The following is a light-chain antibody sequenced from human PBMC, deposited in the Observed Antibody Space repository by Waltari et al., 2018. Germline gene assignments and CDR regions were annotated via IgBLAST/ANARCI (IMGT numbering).Light chain of an antibody. CDR2: EAS. Sequence: EVVLTQSPATLSLSPGERATLSCRASQSVYNFLAWYQQKPGQAPRLLIYEASQRATGIPARCSGSWSGTDFTLTISNLEPEDVAVYYCQQRANWPPLTFGGGTKVEIK. V-gene: IGKV3-11*01. J-gene: IGKJ4*01. CDR3: QQRANWPPLT. CDR1: QSVYNF.